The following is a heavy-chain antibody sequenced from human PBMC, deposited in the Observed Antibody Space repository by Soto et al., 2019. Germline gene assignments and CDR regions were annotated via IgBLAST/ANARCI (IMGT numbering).Heavy chain of an antibody. Sequence: SETLSLTCSVFGGSMRSYHWSWIRQPPGKGLEWIGNIYYSGGTSHNPSLKSRVTISVDTSKKQFSLKLSSVTAADTAVYYCARFGGTGVFDIWGQGTMVTVSS. V-gene: IGHV4-59*01. J-gene: IGHJ3*02. CDR2: IYYSGGT. CDR3: ARFGGTGVFDI. CDR1: GGSMRSYH. D-gene: IGHD1-1*01.